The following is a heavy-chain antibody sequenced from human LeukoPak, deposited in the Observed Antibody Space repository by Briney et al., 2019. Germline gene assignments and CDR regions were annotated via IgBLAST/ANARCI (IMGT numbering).Heavy chain of an antibody. CDR3: ARGGDYDFWSGTRGVDY. CDR2: ISAYNGNT. D-gene: IGHD3-3*01. V-gene: IGHV1-18*01. CDR1: GYTFTRYG. J-gene: IGHJ4*02. Sequence: GASVTVSCTASGYTFTRYGISWVRQAPGQGLEWMGWISAYNGNTNYAQKLQGRVTMTTDTSTSTAYMELRSLRSDDTAVYYCARGGDYDFWSGTRGVDYWGQGTLVTVSS.